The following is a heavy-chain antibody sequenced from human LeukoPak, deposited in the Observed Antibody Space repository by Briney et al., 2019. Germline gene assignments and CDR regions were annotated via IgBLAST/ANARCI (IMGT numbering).Heavy chain of an antibody. D-gene: IGHD3-10*01. CDR1: GDSVSSNSAA. CDR3: ARGIGLLWFGVWQSVPTNYGMDV. V-gene: IGHV6-1*01. Sequence: SQTLSLTCAISGDSVSSNSAAWNWIRQSPSRGLEWLGRTYYRSKWYNDYAVSVKSRITINPDTSKNQFSLQLDSVTPEDTAVYYCARGIGLLWFGVWQSVPTNYGMDVWGQGTTVTVSS. CDR2: TYYRSKWYN. J-gene: IGHJ6*02.